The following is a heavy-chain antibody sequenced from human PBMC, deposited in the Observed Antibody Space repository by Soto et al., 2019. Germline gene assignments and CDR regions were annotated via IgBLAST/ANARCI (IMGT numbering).Heavy chain of an antibody. V-gene: IGHV4-59*01. Sequence: PSETLSLTCTVSGGSISSYYWSWIRQPPGKGLEWIGYIYYTGLSNSNPSLNSRVTMSVDTSKNQFSLKLSSVTAADTAVYYCGSQSSHCPFLAFGGQGTLVTVPS. CDR1: GGSISSYY. CDR3: GSQSSHCPFLAF. D-gene: IGHD3-3*01. CDR2: IYYTGLS. J-gene: IGHJ4*02.